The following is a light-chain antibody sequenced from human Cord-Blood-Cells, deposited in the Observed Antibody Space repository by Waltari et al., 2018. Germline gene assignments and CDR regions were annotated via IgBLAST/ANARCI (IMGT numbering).Light chain of an antibody. CDR2: HAS. J-gene: IGKJ2*01. V-gene: IGKV3-11*01. Sequence: EIVLTQSPATMSLSPGERATLSCRASQSVSSYLAWYQQKPGQAPRLLIYHASNRATGIPARFSGSGSGTNFTLTISSRDPEDFAVYYCQQRSNWPRTFGQGTKLEIK. CDR1: QSVSSY. CDR3: QQRSNWPRT.